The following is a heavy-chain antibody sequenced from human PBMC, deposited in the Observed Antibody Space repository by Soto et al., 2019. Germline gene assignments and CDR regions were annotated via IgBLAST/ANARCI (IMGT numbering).Heavy chain of an antibody. D-gene: IGHD2-2*01. CDR1: GFTFSSYW. Sequence: EVQLVESGGGLVQPGGSLRLSCAASGFTFSSYWMSWVRQAPGKGLEWVANIKQDGSEKYYVDSVKGRFTISRDNAKNSLYRQMNSLRAEDTAVYYCASLVVPAATLDYWGQGTLVTVSS. V-gene: IGHV3-7*01. CDR3: ASLVVPAATLDY. J-gene: IGHJ4*02. CDR2: IKQDGSEK.